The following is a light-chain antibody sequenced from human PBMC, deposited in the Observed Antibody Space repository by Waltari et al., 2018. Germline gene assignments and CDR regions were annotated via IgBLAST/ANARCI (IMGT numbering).Light chain of an antibody. V-gene: IGLV2-14*03. CDR3: ASYTTSYTWV. Sequence: QSALTQPASVSGSPGQSLTISCAGTPITIGTYNILAWYHQLPGKVPQLIFDDVNKRPSVVSNRFSGSKSGNTASLTISGLLAEDEADYYCASYTTSYTWVFGGGTRLAVL. J-gene: IGLJ3*02. CDR1: PITIGTYNI. CDR2: DVN.